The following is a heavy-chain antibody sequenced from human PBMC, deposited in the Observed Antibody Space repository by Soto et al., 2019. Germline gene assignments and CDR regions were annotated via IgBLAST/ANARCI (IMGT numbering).Heavy chain of an antibody. CDR2: IIPISGTT. J-gene: IGHJ4*02. CDR3: ARWGGLSCSGAVCFKKPFDY. V-gene: IGHV1-69*06. D-gene: IGHD2-8*02. CDR1: GGTFNNYA. Sequence: QVQLVQSGAEVKSPESSMKVSCKPSGGTFNNYAINWVRQAPGQGLEWMVAIIPISGTTKYAQKFQGRVTITADKSTSTVYMDLSSLRSEDTAVYYCARWGGLSCSGAVCFKKPFDYWGQGTLVTVSS.